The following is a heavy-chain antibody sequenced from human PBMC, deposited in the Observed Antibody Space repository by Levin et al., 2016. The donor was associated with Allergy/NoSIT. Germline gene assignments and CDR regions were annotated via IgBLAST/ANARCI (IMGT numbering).Heavy chain of an antibody. CDR2: IIPIFGTA. V-gene: IGHV1-69*01. Sequence: WVRQAPGQGLEWMGGIIPIFGTANYAQKFQGRATITADESTSTAYMELNSLRAEDTAVYYCARDHVEPATNTKYFDSVGPGNPGHRLL. D-gene: IGHD2-2*01. CDR3: ARDHVEPATNTKYFDS. J-gene: IGHJ4*02.